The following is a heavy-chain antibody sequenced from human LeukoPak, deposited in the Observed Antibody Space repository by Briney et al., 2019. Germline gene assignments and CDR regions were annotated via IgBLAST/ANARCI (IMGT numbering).Heavy chain of an antibody. CDR2: IYYSGST. CDR3: ARDNGWFDP. CDR1: GGSISSYY. Sequence: SETLSLTXTVSGGSISSYYWSWIRQPPGKGLEWIGYIYYSGSTNYNPSLKSRVTISVDTSKNQFSLKLSSVTAADTAVYYCARDNGWFDPWGQGTLVTVSS. V-gene: IGHV4-59*01. J-gene: IGHJ5*02. D-gene: IGHD2-8*01.